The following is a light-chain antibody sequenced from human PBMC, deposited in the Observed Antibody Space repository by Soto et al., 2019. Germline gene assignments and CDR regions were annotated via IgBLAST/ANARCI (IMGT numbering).Light chain of an antibody. J-gene: IGKJ4*01. CDR1: QEISNH. Sequence: DIQMTQSPSSLSASVGDRVTITCRASQEISNHLAWFQQKPGKPPKSLIYDASSLQSGVPSKFRGSGSGKDFTLTISSLQPEDFATYYCQQYHTYPVTFGGGIKVEIK. CDR2: DAS. V-gene: IGKV1-16*02. CDR3: QQYHTYPVT.